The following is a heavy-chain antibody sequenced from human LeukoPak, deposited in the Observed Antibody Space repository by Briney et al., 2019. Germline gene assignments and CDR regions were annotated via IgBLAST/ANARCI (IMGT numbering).Heavy chain of an antibody. J-gene: IGHJ6*02. Sequence: SETLSLTCTVSGGSISSYYWSWIRQPPGEGLEWIGYIYYSGSTNYNPSLKSRVTISVDTSKNQFSLKLSSVTAADTAVYYCARGPDYYYYGMDVWGQGTTVTVSS. CDR3: ARGPDYYYYGMDV. CDR1: GGSISSYY. CDR2: IYYSGST. V-gene: IGHV4-59*01.